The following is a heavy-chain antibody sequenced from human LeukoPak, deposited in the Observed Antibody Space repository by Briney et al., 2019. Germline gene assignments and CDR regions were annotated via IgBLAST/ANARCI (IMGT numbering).Heavy chain of an antibody. CDR1: GYTFNYYY. CDR2: INPSSGAT. Sequence: ASVKVSCKASGYTFNYYYMHWVRQAPGQGLEWMGWINPSSGATNYAQKFQGRVTVTRDTSISTAYMQLSRLRSDDTAVYYCATGRGYSYGFDYWGQGTLVTVSS. D-gene: IGHD5-18*01. V-gene: IGHV1-2*02. J-gene: IGHJ4*02. CDR3: ATGRGYSYGFDY.